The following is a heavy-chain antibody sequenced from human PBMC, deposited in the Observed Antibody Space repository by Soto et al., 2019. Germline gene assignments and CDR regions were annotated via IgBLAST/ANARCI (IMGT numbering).Heavy chain of an antibody. V-gene: IGHV4-34*01. Sequence: QVQLQQWGAGLLKPSETLSLTCAVYGGSFSGYYWSWIRQPPGKGLEWIGEINHSGSTNYNPSLKSRVTISVDTSKNQFSLKLSSVTAADTAVYYCARGGGRPPIVATPLDAFDIWGQGTMVTVSS. D-gene: IGHD5-12*01. CDR2: INHSGST. J-gene: IGHJ3*02. CDR3: ARGGGRPPIVATPLDAFDI. CDR1: GGSFSGYY.